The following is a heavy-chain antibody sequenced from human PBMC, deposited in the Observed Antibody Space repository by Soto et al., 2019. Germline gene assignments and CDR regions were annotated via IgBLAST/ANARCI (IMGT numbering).Heavy chain of an antibody. Sequence: QVQLVQSGAEVKKPGSSVKVSCKASGGTFSSYAISWVRQAPGQGLEWMGGIIPIFGTANYAQKFQGRVTITADESTSTAYMELSSLRSEDTAVYYCARVGRPRVPHGSGSYYNDNYYYYGMDVWGQGTTVTVSS. V-gene: IGHV1-69*01. D-gene: IGHD3-10*01. J-gene: IGHJ6*02. CDR2: IIPIFGTA. CDR3: ARVGRPRVPHGSGSYYNDNYYYYGMDV. CDR1: GGTFSSYA.